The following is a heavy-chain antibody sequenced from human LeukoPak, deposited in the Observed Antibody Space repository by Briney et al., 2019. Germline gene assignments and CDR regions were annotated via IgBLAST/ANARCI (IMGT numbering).Heavy chain of an antibody. Sequence: GGSLRLSCGVSGFTFSAYGMNWVRQAPGKGLEWVSFISSSSTNIHHADSLKGRFTISRDNAKNSLYLQMNSLRAEDTAVYYCARGVNSNFDYWGQGTLITVSS. CDR1: GFTFSAYG. CDR3: ARGVNSNFDY. J-gene: IGHJ4*02. V-gene: IGHV3-21*01. D-gene: IGHD4-11*01. CDR2: ISSSSTNI.